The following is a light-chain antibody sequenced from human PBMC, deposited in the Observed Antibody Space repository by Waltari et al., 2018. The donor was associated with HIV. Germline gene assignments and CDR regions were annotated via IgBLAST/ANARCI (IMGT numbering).Light chain of an antibody. V-gene: IGLV1-47*01. CDR3: ASWDDSLSGPNWV. CDR2: RNY. J-gene: IGLJ3*02. Sequence: QSVLTQPPSTSGAPGQRVIISCSGSSSSIGTNYVYWYQKLLGKAPKLLIYRNYERPSGVPDRFSGSRSGTSASLAISGLRSEDEADYYCASWDDSLSGPNWVFGGGTSLTVL. CDR1: SSSIGTNY.